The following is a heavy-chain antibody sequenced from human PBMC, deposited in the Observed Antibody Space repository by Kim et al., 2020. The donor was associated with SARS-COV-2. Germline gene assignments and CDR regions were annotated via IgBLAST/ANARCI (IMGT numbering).Heavy chain of an antibody. CDR3: ARGGTVTGSFNAFVI. D-gene: IGHD6-19*01. CDR2: TYYRSEWFN. J-gene: IGHJ3*02. CDR1: GDSVSSNSAA. Sequence: SQTLSLTCAISGDSVSSNSAAWNWIRQSPSRGLEWLGRTYYRSEWFNDYAVFVKSRITINPDTSKNRFSLQMSSVTPEDTAVYYCARGGTVTGSFNAFVIWGRGTMVTVSS. V-gene: IGHV6-1*01.